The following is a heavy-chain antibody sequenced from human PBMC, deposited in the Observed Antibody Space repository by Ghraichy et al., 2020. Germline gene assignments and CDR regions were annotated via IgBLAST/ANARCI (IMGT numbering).Heavy chain of an antibody. CDR2: IYSGGVT. CDR1: GFTVSSNY. V-gene: IGHV3-53*01. CDR3: ARGLSRGKFDY. Sequence: GVLNISCAASGFTVSSNYMSWVRQAPGKGLEWVSVIYSGGVTYYADSVKGRFTISRDDSKNTLYLQMNSLRAEDTAVYYCARGLSRGKFDYWGQGILVTVSS. J-gene: IGHJ4*02. D-gene: IGHD2/OR15-2a*01.